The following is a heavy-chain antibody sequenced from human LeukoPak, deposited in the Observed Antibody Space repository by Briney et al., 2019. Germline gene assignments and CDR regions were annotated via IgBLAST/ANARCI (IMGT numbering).Heavy chain of an antibody. J-gene: IGHJ4*02. D-gene: IGHD3-10*01. V-gene: IGHV4-59*01. Sequence: SETLSLTCTVSGGSISSYYWSWIRQPPGKGLEWIGYIYYSGSTNYNPSLKSRVTTSVDTSKNQFSLKLSSVTAADTAVYYCARDFGKRKPFDYWGQGTLVTVSS. CDR2: IYYSGST. CDR1: GGSISSYY. CDR3: ARDFGKRKPFDY.